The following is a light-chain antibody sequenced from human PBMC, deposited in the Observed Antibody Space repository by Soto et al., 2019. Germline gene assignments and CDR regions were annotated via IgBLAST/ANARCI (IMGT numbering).Light chain of an antibody. V-gene: IGKV3-20*01. CDR3: QQYSSSPWT. Sequence: EIVLTQSPGTLSLSPGERDTLSCRASQSVSSSYLAWYQQKPGQAPRLLIYGASSRATGIPDRFSGSGSGTDFTLTISRXEPEDFAVYNCQQYSSSPWTFGQGTKVDTK. CDR1: QSVSSSY. J-gene: IGKJ1*01. CDR2: GAS.